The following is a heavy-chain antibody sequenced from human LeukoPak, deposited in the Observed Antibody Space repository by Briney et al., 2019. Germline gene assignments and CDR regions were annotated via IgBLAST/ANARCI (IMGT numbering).Heavy chain of an antibody. V-gene: IGHV3-49*04. Sequence: GGSLRLSCTASGFTFGDYAMNWVRQAPGKGLEWVGFIRSKAYGGTTEYAASVKGRFTISRDDSKSIAYLQMNSLKTEDTAVYYCTRDTRSYCSGGSCHPFDYWGQGTPVTVSS. CDR3: TRDTRSYCSGGSCHPFDY. CDR1: GFTFGDYA. D-gene: IGHD2-15*01. J-gene: IGHJ4*02. CDR2: IRSKAYGGTT.